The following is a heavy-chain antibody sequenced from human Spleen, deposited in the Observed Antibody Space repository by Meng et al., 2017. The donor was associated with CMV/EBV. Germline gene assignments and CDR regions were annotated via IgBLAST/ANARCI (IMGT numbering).Heavy chain of an antibody. Sequence: SETLSLTCTVSGGSMSGYYWSWIRQPPGKGLDWIGYIYYSGSTNYNPSLKSRVTISVDTSKNQFSLKLSSVTAADTAVYYCARATHPATYCSSTSCHRQGAFGIWGQG. CDR1: GGSMSGYY. V-gene: IGHV4-59*01. CDR3: ARATHPATYCSSTSCHRQGAFGI. CDR2: IYYSGST. D-gene: IGHD2-2*02. J-gene: IGHJ3*02.